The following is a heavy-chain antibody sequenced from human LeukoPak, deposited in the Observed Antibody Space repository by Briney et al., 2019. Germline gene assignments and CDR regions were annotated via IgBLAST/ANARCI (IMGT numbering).Heavy chain of an antibody. D-gene: IGHD2-2*01. CDR1: GFIVSSNY. V-gene: IGHV3-21*01. Sequence: PGGSLRLSCAASGFIVSSNYMSWVRQAPGKGLEWVSSISSSSSYIYYADSVKGRFTISRDNAKNSLYLQMNSLRAEDTAVYYRARVSTNPDYWGQGTLVTVSS. CDR3: ARVSTNPDY. CDR2: ISSSSSYI. J-gene: IGHJ4*02.